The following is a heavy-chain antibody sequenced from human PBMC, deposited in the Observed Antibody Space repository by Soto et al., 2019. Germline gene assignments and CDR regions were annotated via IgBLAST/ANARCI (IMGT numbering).Heavy chain of an antibody. CDR1: GFTFSSYA. J-gene: IGHJ5*02. CDR2: ISYDGSNK. D-gene: IGHD3-16*02. V-gene: IGHV3-30-3*01. CDR3: ARDGMITFGGVIVIGYWFDP. Sequence: QVQLVESGGGVVQPGRSLRLSCAASGFTFSSYAMHWVRQAPGKGLEWVAVISYDGSNKYYADSVKGRFTISRDNSKNTLYLQMNSLRAEDTAVYYCARDGMITFGGVIVIGYWFDPWGQGTLVTVSS.